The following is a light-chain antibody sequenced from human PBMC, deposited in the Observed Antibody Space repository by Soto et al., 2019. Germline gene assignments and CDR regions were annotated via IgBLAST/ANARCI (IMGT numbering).Light chain of an antibody. CDR3: LLDFAYFWA. CDR2: AAS. CDR1: QDIRRA. V-gene: IGKV1-6*01. Sequence: AIQLTQSPSSLSASVGDRVTITCRASQDIRRALGWYQQKPGKVPELLIYAASTLKPGAPSRFRGSGSGADFTLTITSLQPEDFATYYCLLDFAYFWAFGQGTRLELK. J-gene: IGKJ1*01.